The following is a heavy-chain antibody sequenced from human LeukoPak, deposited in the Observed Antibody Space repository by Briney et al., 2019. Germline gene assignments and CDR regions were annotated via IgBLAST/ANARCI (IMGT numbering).Heavy chain of an antibody. J-gene: IGHJ4*02. CDR1: GFXFSSYG. D-gene: IGHD3-10*01. CDR2: ISYDGSNK. CDR3: ASTMVRGVITDY. V-gene: IGHV3-30*03. Sequence: GGSLRLSCAASGFXFSSYGMHWVRQAPGKGLEWVAVISYDGSNKYYADSVKGRFTISRDNSKNTLYLQMNSLRAEDTAVYYCASTMVRGVITDYWGQGTLVTVSS.